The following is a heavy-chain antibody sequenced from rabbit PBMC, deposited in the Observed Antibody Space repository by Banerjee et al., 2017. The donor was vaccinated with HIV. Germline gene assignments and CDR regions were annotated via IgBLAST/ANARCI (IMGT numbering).Heavy chain of an antibody. CDR3: VRERYYTYDGAGAADL. D-gene: IGHD6-1*01. Sequence: QEQLVESGGGLVQPEGSLTLTCTASGFSFSGSYYMCWVRQAPGKGLEWIACIYAGSSGTTYYASWAKGRFTIATNTNQNTVTLQMTSLTAADTATYFCVRERYYTYDGAGAADLWGPGTLVTVS. V-gene: IGHV1S45*01. CDR1: GFSFSGSYY. J-gene: IGHJ4*01. CDR2: IYAGSSGTT.